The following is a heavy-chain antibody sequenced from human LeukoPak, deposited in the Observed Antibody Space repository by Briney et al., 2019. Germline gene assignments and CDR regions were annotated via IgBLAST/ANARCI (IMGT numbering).Heavy chain of an antibody. J-gene: IGHJ4*02. V-gene: IGHV3-30-3*01. Sequence: PGTSLRLSCAASGFTFSRYPMHWVRQAPGKGLEWVAVISNDGSYKNYVDSVKGRFTISRDNSKNTLYLQINSLRADDSAVYYCARDTIWVVRHRFDFWGQGTLVTVSS. D-gene: IGHD3-9*01. CDR3: ARDTIWVVRHRFDF. CDR2: ISNDGSYK. CDR1: GFTFSRYP.